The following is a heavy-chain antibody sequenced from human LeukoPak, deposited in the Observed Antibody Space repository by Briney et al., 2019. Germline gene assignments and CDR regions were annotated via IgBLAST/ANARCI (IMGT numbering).Heavy chain of an antibody. V-gene: IGHV3-48*01. CDR3: ARGPDYYYDSSGSFDY. CDR1: GFTFSSYS. D-gene: IGHD3-22*01. CDR2: VSGSGNTI. Sequence: GGSLRLSCAASGFTFSSYSMNWVRQAPGKGLEWVSYVSGSGNTIYHADSVKGRFTISRDTAKNSVHLQMNSLRVDDTAVYYCARGPDYYYDSSGSFDYWGQGTLVTVSS. J-gene: IGHJ4*02.